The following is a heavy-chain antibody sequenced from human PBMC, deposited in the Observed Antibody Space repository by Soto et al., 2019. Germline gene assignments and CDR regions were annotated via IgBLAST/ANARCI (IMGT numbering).Heavy chain of an antibody. Sequence: PGGSLRLSCAASGFTFSSYAMHWVRQAPGKGLEWVAVISYDGSNKYYADSVKGRFTISRDNSKNTLYLQMNSLRAEDTAVYYCARDRGCSGGSCYSGWFDPWGQGTLVTVSS. CDR1: GFTFSSYA. J-gene: IGHJ5*02. CDR3: ARDRGCSGGSCYSGWFDP. V-gene: IGHV3-30-3*01. D-gene: IGHD2-15*01. CDR2: ISYDGSNK.